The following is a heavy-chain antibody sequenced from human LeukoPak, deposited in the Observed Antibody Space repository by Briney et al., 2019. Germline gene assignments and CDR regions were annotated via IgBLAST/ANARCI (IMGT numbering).Heavy chain of an antibody. Sequence: GEALKTFCKGSGYSFTNYWNGWGLQMPGKGLEWRGSIYPCDAGTGYSPSFQGQVTISADKSISTSYLQWSSLKASDTAMYYCARRVEGYGDIANWFDPWGQGTLVTVSS. CDR3: ARRVEGYGDIANWFDP. J-gene: IGHJ5*02. CDR1: GYSFTNYW. V-gene: IGHV5-51*01. CDR2: IYPCDAGT. D-gene: IGHD4-17*01.